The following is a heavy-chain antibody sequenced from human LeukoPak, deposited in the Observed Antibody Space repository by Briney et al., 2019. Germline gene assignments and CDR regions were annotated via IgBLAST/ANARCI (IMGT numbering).Heavy chain of an antibody. CDR3: ARPPAAGTGGGLGY. Sequence: TGGSLRLSCAASGFTFSSHAMSWVRQMPGKGLEWMGIIYPGDSDTRYSPSFQGQVTISADKSISTAYLQWSSLKASDTAMYYCARPPAAGTGGGLGYWGQGTLVTVSS. CDR2: IYPGDSDT. D-gene: IGHD6-13*01. J-gene: IGHJ4*02. V-gene: IGHV5-51*01. CDR1: GFTFSSHA.